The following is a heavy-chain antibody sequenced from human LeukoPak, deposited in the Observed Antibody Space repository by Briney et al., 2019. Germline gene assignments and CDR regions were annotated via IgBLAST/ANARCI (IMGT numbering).Heavy chain of an antibody. V-gene: IGHV4-39*07. Sequence: SETLSLTCTVSGGSISSKSYYWAWIRQSSGKGLEWLGIIYYSGSTYYNPSLESRITISVDTSKNQFSLKLTSVSAADTAVYYCARDQTTTYYYQSSGYHDGFDIWGQGTVVTVSS. J-gene: IGHJ3*02. CDR1: GGSISSKSYY. CDR2: IYYSGST. CDR3: ARDQTTTYYYQSSGYHDGFDI. D-gene: IGHD3-22*01.